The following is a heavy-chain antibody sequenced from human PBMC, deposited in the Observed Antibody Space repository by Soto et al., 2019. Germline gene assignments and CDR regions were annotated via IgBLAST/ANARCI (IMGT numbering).Heavy chain of an antibody. CDR2: ISSSGSTI. V-gene: IGHV3-11*01. D-gene: IGHD6-13*01. CDR3: ATSHSSSWYSDYYMDG. CDR1: GFTFSDYY. J-gene: IGHJ6*03. Sequence: PGGSLRLSCAASGFTFSDYYMSWIRQAPGKGLEWVSYISSSGSTIYYADSVKGRFTISRDNAKNSLYLQMNSLRAEDTAVHYCATSHSSSWYSDYYMDGWGKGTTVTVSS.